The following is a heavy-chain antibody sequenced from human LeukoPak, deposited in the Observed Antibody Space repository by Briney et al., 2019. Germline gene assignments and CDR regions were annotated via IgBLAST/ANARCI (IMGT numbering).Heavy chain of an antibody. J-gene: IGHJ4*02. V-gene: IGHV3-48*01. CDR1: GFTFSSYS. D-gene: IGHD3-22*01. Sequence: GGSLRLSCAASGFTFSSYSMNWVRQAPGKGLEWVSYISSSSSTIYYADSVKGRFTISRDNAKNSLYLQMNSLRAEDTAVYYCARNFHRRLYDSSGYYPYWGQGTLVTVSS. CDR3: ARNFHRRLYDSSGYYPY. CDR2: ISSSSSTI.